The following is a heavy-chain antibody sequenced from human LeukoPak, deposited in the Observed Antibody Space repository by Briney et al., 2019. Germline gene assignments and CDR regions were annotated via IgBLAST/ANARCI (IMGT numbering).Heavy chain of an antibody. J-gene: IGHJ4*02. Sequence: PSQTLSLTCTVSGGSISSGGYYWSWIRQHPGTGLEWIGYIYYSGSTYYNPSLKSRVTISVDTSKNQFSLKLSSVTAADTAVYYCAGLYGSGSYTFDYWGQGTLVTVSS. D-gene: IGHD3-10*01. CDR1: GGSISSGGYY. V-gene: IGHV4-31*03. CDR2: IYYSGST. CDR3: AGLYGSGSYTFDY.